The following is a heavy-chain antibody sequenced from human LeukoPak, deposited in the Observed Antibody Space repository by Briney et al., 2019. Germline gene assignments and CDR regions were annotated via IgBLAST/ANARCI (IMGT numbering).Heavy chain of an antibody. Sequence: GASLRLSCAASGFSFNNYAMIRVRQAPGKGLEWVSAIGGSGTSTFYADSVKGRFTISRDNSKNTLYLQMNSLRAEDTAVYYCAKTSLGHPPYYCTMDVWGQGTTVTVSS. D-gene: IGHD7-27*01. CDR1: GFSFNNYA. J-gene: IGHJ6*02. CDR2: IGGSGTST. V-gene: IGHV3-23*01. CDR3: AKTSLGHPPYYCTMDV.